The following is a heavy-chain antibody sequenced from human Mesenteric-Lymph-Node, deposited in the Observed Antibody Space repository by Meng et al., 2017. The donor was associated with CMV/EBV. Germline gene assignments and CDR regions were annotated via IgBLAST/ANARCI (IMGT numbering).Heavy chain of an antibody. CDR1: GYTFTSYY. Sequence: ASVKVSCKASGYTFTSYYMHWVRQAPGQGLEWMGWINPNSGGTNYAQKFQGRVTMTRDTSISTAYMELSRLRSDDTAVYYCARRQEYDSSGYYYGYWGQGTLVTVSS. D-gene: IGHD3-22*01. J-gene: IGHJ4*02. CDR2: INPNSGGT. V-gene: IGHV1-2*02. CDR3: ARRQEYDSSGYYYGY.